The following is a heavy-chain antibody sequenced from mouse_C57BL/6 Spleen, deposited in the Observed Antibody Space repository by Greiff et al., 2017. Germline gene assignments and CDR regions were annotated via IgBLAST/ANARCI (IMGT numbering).Heavy chain of an antibody. CDR1: GYTFTSYW. D-gene: IGHD1-1*01. CDR3: ARKVLGLRYFDY. CDR2: IYPGSGST. V-gene: IGHV1-55*01. Sequence: QVQLQQPGAELVKPGASVKMSCKASGYTFTSYWITWVKQRPGQGLEWIGDIYPGSGSTNYNEKFKSKATLTVDTSSSTAYMQLSSLTSEDSAVYYCARKVLGLRYFDYGGQGTTLTVSS. J-gene: IGHJ2*01.